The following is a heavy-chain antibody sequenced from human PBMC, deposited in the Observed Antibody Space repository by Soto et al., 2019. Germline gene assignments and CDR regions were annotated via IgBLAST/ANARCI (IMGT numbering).Heavy chain of an antibody. V-gene: IGHV3-48*02. CDR3: ARDESGVTTRNFYYYYGLDV. CDR1: GFTFSNYS. CDR2: ISSSSSTI. J-gene: IGHJ6*02. D-gene: IGHD4-17*01. Sequence: GGSLRLSCAASGFTFSNYSMNWVRQSPGKGLEWISYISSSSSTIYYADSLRGRFTISRDNAKNSLYLQMNSLRDEDTAVYYCARDESGVTTRNFYYYYGLDVWGQGTTVTVSS.